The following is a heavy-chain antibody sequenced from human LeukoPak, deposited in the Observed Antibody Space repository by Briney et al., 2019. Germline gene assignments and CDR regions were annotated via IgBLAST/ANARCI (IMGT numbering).Heavy chain of an antibody. Sequence: SETLSLTCTVSGGSISSSSYYWGWIRQPPGKGPEWIGKISHSGSTNYNPSLKSRVTISVDTSTNQFSLNLSSVTAADTAVYYCARSANAFDIWGQGTMVTVSS. CDR3: ARSANAFDI. J-gene: IGHJ3*02. CDR2: ISHSGST. V-gene: IGHV4-39*07. CDR1: GGSISSSSYY.